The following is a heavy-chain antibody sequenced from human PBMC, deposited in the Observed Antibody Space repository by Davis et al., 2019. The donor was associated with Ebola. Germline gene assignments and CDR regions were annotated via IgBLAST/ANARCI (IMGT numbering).Heavy chain of an antibody. CDR2: IYYSGST. CDR1: GGSISSSSYY. CDR3: RASDNLYSNYRSNPYYYYGMDV. J-gene: IGHJ6*02. D-gene: IGHD4-11*01. V-gene: IGHV4-31*06. Sequence: PSETLSLTCTVSGGSISSSSYYWSWIRQHPGKGLEWIGYIYYSGSTYYNPSLKSRVTISVDTSKNQFSLKLSSVTAADTAVYYCRASDNLYSNYRSNPYYYYGMDVWGQGTTVTVSS.